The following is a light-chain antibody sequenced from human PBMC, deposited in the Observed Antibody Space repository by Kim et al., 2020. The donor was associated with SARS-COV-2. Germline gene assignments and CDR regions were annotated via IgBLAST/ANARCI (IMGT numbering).Light chain of an antibody. CDR2: DAA. CDR3: QQRSSWPLT. J-gene: IGKJ4*01. CDR1: QSVSSY. Sequence: LAPGERATLACRASQSVSSYLAWYQQKPGQAPRLLIYDAANRATGIPARFSGSGSGTDFTLTISSLEPEDFAVYYCQQRSSWPLTFGGGTKVDIK. V-gene: IGKV3-11*01.